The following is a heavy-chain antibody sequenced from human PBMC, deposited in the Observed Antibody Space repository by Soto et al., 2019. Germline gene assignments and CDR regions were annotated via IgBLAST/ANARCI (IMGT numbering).Heavy chain of an antibody. J-gene: IGHJ4*02. CDR1: GFTFSSYA. V-gene: IGHV3-23*01. CDR2: MSDSGGST. Sequence: GGSLRLSCAASGFTFSSYAMSWVRQAPGKGLEWVSAMSDSGGSTYYADSVKGRFTISRDNSKNTLYLQMNSLRAEDTALYFCAKSYSSNWYDYFDYWGQGTLVTVSS. CDR3: AKSYSSNWYDYFDY. D-gene: IGHD6-13*01.